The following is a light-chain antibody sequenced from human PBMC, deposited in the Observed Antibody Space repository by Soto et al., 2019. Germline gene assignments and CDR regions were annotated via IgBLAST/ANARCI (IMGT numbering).Light chain of an antibody. J-gene: IGKJ4*01. V-gene: IGKV3-15*01. Sequence: EIVMTQSPATLSVSPGERATLSCRASQSVSSSLAWYQQKPGQAPRLLISGASTRATGTPARFSGSGSGTEVTLTISSLQSEDFAVYYCQQYNNWPPLTFGGGTKVEIK. CDR2: GAS. CDR1: QSVSSS. CDR3: QQYNNWPPLT.